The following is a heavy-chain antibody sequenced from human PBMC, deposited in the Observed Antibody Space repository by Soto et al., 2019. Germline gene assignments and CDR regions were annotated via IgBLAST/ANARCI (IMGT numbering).Heavy chain of an antibody. J-gene: IGHJ4*02. Sequence: QVQLQESGPGLVKPSETLSLTCTVPGGSISSYYWSWIRQPPGKGLDWIGYIYYSGSTNYNPSLKSRVTISVDTSKNQFSLKLSSVTAADTAVYYCARRYGSAIDYWGQGTLVTVSS. CDR1: GGSISSYY. CDR3: ARRYGSAIDY. CDR2: IYYSGST. D-gene: IGHD1-26*01. V-gene: IGHV4-59*08.